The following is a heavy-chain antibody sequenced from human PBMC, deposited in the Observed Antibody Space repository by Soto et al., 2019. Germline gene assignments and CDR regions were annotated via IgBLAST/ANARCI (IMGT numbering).Heavy chain of an antibody. D-gene: IGHD5-18*01. CDR2: ISAYNGNT. Sequence: ASVNCSCNASGSTFTRYGISLVRQAPGQGLEWMGWISAYNGNTNYAQKLQGRVTMTTDTSTSTAYMELRSLRSDDTAVYYCARAGEGDSIWGQGTMVTGS. CDR3: ARAGEGDSI. CDR1: GSTFTRYG. J-gene: IGHJ3*02. V-gene: IGHV1-18*04.